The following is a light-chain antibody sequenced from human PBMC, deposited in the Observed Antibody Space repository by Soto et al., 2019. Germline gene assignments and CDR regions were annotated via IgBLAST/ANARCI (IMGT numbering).Light chain of an antibody. CDR2: GAS. Sequence: IVMTQSPATLSVSPGERATLSCRAGQSVNTNLAWYQQKPGQPPRLLIYGASTRATGIPARFSGSGSGTDITLTISSLQSEDFAVYYCQHYNNWWTFGQGTKVEIK. CDR1: QSVNTN. V-gene: IGKV3-15*01. J-gene: IGKJ1*01. CDR3: QHYNNWWT.